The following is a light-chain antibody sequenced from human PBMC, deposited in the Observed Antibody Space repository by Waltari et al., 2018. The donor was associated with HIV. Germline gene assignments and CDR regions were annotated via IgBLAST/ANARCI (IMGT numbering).Light chain of an antibody. Sequence: EIVMTQSPATLSVSPGERATLSYRASQGFSSNLAWYQKKPGQAPRLLIYGASTRATGIPARFSGSGSGTEVTLTINSLQSEDFAVYYWQQYNNWPPLMYTFGQGTKLEIK. CDR2: GAS. V-gene: IGKV3-15*01. J-gene: IGKJ2*01. CDR3: QQYNNWPPLMYT. CDR1: QGFSSN.